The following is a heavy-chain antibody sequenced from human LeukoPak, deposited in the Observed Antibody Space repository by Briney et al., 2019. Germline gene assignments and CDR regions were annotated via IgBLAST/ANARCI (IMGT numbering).Heavy chain of an antibody. Sequence: GGSLRLSCAASGFTFSAYEMHWVRQAPGKGLEWVSYFSGDDDTTFYADSVKGRFTVSTDNAKTSVYLQMNSLRADDTAVYYCARTWASYGLDVCGQGTTVTVSS. D-gene: IGHD1-26*01. CDR3: ARTWASYGLDV. V-gene: IGHV3-48*03. CDR1: GFTFSAYE. CDR2: FSGDDDTT. J-gene: IGHJ6*02.